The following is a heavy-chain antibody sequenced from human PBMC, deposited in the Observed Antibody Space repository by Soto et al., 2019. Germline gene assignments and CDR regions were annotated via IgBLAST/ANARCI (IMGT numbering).Heavy chain of an antibody. J-gene: IGHJ4*02. V-gene: IGHV3-48*01. CDR2: ISSGRRTT. D-gene: IGHD1-1*01. CDR1: GFILSDYS. Sequence: EVQLMESGGGLVQPGGSLRLSCAASGFILSDYSMNWVRQAPGKGLEWVSYISSGRRTTYYADSVKGRFTISRDNAKNSLYLQMNSLRAEDTGVYYCAREPITTIIPFFDYWGQGTLVTVSS. CDR3: AREPITTIIPFFDY.